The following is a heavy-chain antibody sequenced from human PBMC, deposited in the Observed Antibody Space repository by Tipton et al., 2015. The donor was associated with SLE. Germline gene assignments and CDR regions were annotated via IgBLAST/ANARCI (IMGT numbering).Heavy chain of an antibody. V-gene: IGHV3-64*01. CDR2: ISSNGGST. D-gene: IGHD6-19*01. J-gene: IGHJ4*02. CDR3: ARGGAVAGTDY. CDR1: GFTFSSYA. Sequence: SLRLSCAASGFTFSSYAMHWVRQAPGKGLEYVSAISSNGGSTYYANSVKGRFTISRDNSKNTLYLQMGSLRAEDMAVYYCARGGAVAGTDYWGQGTLVPVSS.